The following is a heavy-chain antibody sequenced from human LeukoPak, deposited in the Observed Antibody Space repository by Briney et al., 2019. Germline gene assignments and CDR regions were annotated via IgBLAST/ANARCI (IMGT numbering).Heavy chain of an antibody. CDR2: IWYDGSNK. V-gene: IGHV3-33*06. CDR3: AKGASYYDFWSGYLMI. CDR1: GFTFSSYG. D-gene: IGHD3-3*01. Sequence: GRSLRLSCAASGFTFSSYGMHWVRQAPGKGPEWVAVIWYDGSNKYYADSVKGRFTISRDNSKNTLYLQMNSLRAEDTAVYYCAKGASYYDFWSGYLMIWGQGTMVTVSS. J-gene: IGHJ3*02.